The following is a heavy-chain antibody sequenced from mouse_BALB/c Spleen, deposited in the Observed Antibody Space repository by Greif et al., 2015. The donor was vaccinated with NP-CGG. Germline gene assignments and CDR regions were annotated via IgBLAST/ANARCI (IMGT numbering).Heavy chain of an antibody. D-gene: IGHD2-14*01. CDR3: ARDRSPYYRYDGHAMDY. CDR2: INSNGGST. J-gene: IGHJ4*01. V-gene: IGHV5-6-3*01. CDR1: GFTFSSYG. Sequence: EVHLVESGGGLVQPGGSLKLSCAASGFTFSSYGMSWVRQTPDKRLELVATINSNGGSTYYPDSVKGRFTISRDNAKNTLYLQMSSLKSEDTAMYYCARDRSPYYRYDGHAMDYWGQGTSVTVSS.